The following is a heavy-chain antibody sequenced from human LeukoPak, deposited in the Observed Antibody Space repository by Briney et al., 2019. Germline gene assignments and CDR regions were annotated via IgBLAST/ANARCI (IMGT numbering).Heavy chain of an antibody. J-gene: IGHJ4*02. V-gene: IGHV1-18*01. D-gene: IGHD3-10*01. CDR2: VSAYNGNT. CDR3: ARGSDGSGSYYPYYFDY. CDR1: GGTFSSYG. Sequence: ASVKVSCKASGGTFSSYGISWVRQAPGQGLEWMGWVSAYNGNTNYAQKLQGRVTMTTDTSTSTAYMGLRSLRSDDTAVYYCARGSDGSGSYYPYYFDYWGQGTLVTVSS.